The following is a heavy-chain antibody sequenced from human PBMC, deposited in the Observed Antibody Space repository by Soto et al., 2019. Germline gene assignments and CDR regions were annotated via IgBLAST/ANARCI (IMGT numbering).Heavy chain of an antibody. D-gene: IGHD2-15*01. CDR1: GYTFTSYG. V-gene: IGHV1-18*01. CDR3: ARMDVYCSGGSCYFDY. CDR2: ISAYNGNT. J-gene: IGHJ4*02. Sequence: ASVKVSCKASGYTFTSYGISWVRQAPGQGLEWMGWISAYNGNTNYAQKLQGRVTMTTDTSTSTAYMELRSLRSDDTAVYYCARMDVYCSGGSCYFDYWGQGTLVIVSS.